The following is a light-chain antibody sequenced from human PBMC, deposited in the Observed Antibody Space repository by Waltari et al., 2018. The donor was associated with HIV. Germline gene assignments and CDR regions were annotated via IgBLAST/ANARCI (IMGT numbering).Light chain of an antibody. J-gene: IGLJ2*01. CDR2: GNT. CDR3: QSYDSSMSCVV. V-gene: IGLV1-40*01. CDR1: SSNIGAGYD. Sequence: QSVLTQPPSVSGAPGQRVTLSCTGASSNIGAGYDVHWYQHLPGTAPKLLISGNTNRPSGVPDRFSGSKSGTSASLAITGLQPDDEADYYCQSYDSSMSCVVFGGGTKVTVV.